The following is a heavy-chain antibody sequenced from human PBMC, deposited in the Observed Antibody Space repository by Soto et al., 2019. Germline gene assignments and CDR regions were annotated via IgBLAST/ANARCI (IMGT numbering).Heavy chain of an antibody. CDR1: RFTFGTTD. Sequence: EGSLRLSCAASRFTFGTTDMSWVRQAPGEGLEWVSTIDGSGGITYYADSVKGRFTISRDNSRNTVYLQMNSLRGDDTALYYCVKNSGWFNTWGQGALVTVSS. V-gene: IGHV3-23*01. D-gene: IGHD3-10*01. J-gene: IGHJ5*02. CDR2: IDGSGGIT. CDR3: VKNSGWFNT.